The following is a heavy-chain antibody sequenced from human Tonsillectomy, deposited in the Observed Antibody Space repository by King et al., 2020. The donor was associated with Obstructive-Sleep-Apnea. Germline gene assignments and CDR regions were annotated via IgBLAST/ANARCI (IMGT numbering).Heavy chain of an antibody. J-gene: IGHJ6*01. V-gene: IGHV4-59*01. Sequence: QLQESGPGLVKPSETLSLTCTVSGGSISSNYWSWIRQSPGKGLEWIGYIYYSGSTYYNPSLKSRVTMSADTSKNQFSLKLSSVTAADTAVYFCARDSLPYGVDVWGQGTTVTVSS. CDR2: IYYSGST. CDR3: ARDSLPYGVDV. CDR1: GGSISSNY.